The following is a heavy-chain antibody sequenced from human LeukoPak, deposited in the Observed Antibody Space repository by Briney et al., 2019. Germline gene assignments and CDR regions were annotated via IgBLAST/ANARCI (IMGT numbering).Heavy chain of an antibody. CDR1: GFIFSRDS. Sequence: GGSLRLFCAASGFIFSRDSMNWVRQAPGGGGEWFTYINRDSDIRYYADSVRGRIHNSRDNARISLYLQMNSLRADDTAMYYCVRDNPRCCGVVPANIDDLWGQGTLVTVSS. J-gene: IGHJ5*02. D-gene: IGHD2-21*02. CDR3: VRDNPRCCGVVPANIDDL. CDR2: INRDSDIR. V-gene: IGHV3-48*01.